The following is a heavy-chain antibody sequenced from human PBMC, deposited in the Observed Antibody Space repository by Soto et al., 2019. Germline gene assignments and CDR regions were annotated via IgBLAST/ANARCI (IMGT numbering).Heavy chain of an antibody. CDR2: ISPSSGET. CDR3: ARDWHHRFYP. V-gene: IGHV1-18*01. CDR1: GYSFSSYG. Sequence: ASVKVSCKASGYSFSSYGITWVRQAPGQGLEWMGWISPSSGETNYAQKFQGRVTVTTDTSTTTTYLELRSLKSDDTAVYYCARDWHHRFYPWGPGTLVTVSS. J-gene: IGHJ5*02.